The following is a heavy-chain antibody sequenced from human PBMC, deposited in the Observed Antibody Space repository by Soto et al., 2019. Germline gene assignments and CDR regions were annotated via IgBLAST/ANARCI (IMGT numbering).Heavy chain of an antibody. J-gene: IGHJ4*02. V-gene: IGHV3-30*18. CDR2: ITYDGSKK. CDR3: AKDRYYDSFAFDY. D-gene: IGHD3-22*01. Sequence: VQLVESGGGVVQPGRSLRLYCVGSEFTFSRHGMHWVRQAPGKGLEWVAVITYDGSKKYYADSVKGRFTISRDNSQNTLDLQMNSLRTEDTAVYYCAKDRYYDSFAFDYWGQGSLVTVSS. CDR1: EFTFSRHG.